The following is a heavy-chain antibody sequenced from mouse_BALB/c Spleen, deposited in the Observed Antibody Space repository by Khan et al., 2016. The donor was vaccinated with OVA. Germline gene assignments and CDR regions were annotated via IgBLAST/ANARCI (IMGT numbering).Heavy chain of an antibody. J-gene: IGHJ4*01. Sequence: VQLVESGPELVKPGVSVRISCKASGYTFTTYYIHWVKQRPGQGLEWIGWIYPGSFNTNYSEKFKGKATLTADKSSSPAYMQLSSLTSEDSAVYFCAREDYVLGDAMDYWGQGTSVTVSS. D-gene: IGHD2-4*01. V-gene: IGHV1S56*01. CDR1: GYTFTTYY. CDR3: AREDYVLGDAMDY. CDR2: IYPGSFNT.